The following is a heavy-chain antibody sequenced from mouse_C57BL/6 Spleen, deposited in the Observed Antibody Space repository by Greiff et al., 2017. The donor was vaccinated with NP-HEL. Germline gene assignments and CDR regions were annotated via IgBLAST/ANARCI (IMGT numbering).Heavy chain of an antibody. CDR3: ASDYYGSSYAMDY. CDR1: GYAFSSSW. V-gene: IGHV1-82*01. D-gene: IGHD1-1*01. Sequence: VQLQQSGPELVKPGASVKISCKASGYAFSSSWMNWVKQRPGKGLEWIGRIYPGDGDTNYNGKFKGKATLTADKSSSTAYMQLSSLTSEDSAVYFCASDYYGSSYAMDYWGQGTSVTVSS. CDR2: IYPGDGDT. J-gene: IGHJ4*01.